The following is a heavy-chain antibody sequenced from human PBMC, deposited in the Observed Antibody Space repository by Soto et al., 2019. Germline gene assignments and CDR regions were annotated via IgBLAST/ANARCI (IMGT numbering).Heavy chain of an antibody. CDR3: ASAYSRPANPDY. CDR1: GGSISSGDYY. CDR2: IYYSGST. V-gene: IGHV4-30-4*01. D-gene: IGHD6-13*01. Sequence: QVQLQESGPGLVKPSQTLSLTCTVSGGSISSGDYYWSWIRQPPGKGLEWIGYIYYSGSTYYNPSLXRXXTISVDTSKSKFSLQLSSVTAADTAVYYSASAYSRPANPDYRGQGPLVTVSS. J-gene: IGHJ4*02.